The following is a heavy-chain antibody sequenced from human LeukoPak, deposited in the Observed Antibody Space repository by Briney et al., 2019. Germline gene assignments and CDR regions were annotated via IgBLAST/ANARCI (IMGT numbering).Heavy chain of an antibody. CDR1: GVSISSSSYY. CDR2: IYYSGST. D-gene: IGHD6-13*01. J-gene: IGHJ5*02. Sequence: TASETLSLTCTVSGVSISSSSYYWGWIRQPPGKGLEWIGSIYYSGSTYYNPSLKSRVTISVDTSKNQFSLKLSSVTAADTAVYYCARDKYSSSWYWGPPPLNWFDPWGQGTLVTVSS. CDR3: ARDKYSSSWYWGPPPLNWFDP. V-gene: IGHV4-39*07.